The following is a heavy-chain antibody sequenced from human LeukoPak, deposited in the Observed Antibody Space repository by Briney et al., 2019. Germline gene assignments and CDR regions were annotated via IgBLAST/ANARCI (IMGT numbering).Heavy chain of an antibody. CDR1: GFTFDDYA. V-gene: IGHV3-23*01. CDR2: ISGSGGST. CDR3: ANKAGYGASDY. D-gene: IGHD4-17*01. J-gene: IGHJ4*02. Sequence: GSLRLSCAASGFTFDDYAMSWVRQAPGKGLEWVSGISGSGGSTYFADSVKGRFTISRDNSKNTLYLQMNSLRAEDTAVYYCANKAGYGASDYWGQGTLVSVSS.